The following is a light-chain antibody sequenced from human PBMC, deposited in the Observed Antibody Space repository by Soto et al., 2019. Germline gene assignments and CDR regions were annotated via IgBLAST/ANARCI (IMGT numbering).Light chain of an antibody. CDR2: DVS. J-gene: IGLJ1*01. CDR3: SSYTSSSPDV. CDR1: SSDVGGYNY. Sequence: QSALTQPASVSGSPGQSITISCTGTSSDVGGYNYVSWYQQHPGKAPKLMIYDVSNRPSGVSNRFSGSKSGNTASLTISVIQAEDEADYYCSSYTSSSPDVFGTGTKLTVL. V-gene: IGLV2-14*01.